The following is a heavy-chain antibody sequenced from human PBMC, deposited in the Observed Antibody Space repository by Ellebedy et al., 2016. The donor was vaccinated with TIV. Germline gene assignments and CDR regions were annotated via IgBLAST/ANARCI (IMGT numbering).Heavy chain of an antibody. CDR3: AREDTDWYYFDN. V-gene: IGHV3-21*06. CDR1: GFTFREYG. CDR2: ISGASDHI. D-gene: IGHD3-9*01. Sequence: GESLKISXAASGFTFREYGLNWVRQAPGKGPEWVSSISGASDHIYYGDSVKGRFAISRDNTKNLLFLQMNSLRADDTAIYYCAREDTDWYYFDNWGQGTLVTVSS. J-gene: IGHJ4*02.